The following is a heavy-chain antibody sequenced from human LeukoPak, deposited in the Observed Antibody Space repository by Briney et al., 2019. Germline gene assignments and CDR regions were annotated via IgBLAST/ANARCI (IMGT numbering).Heavy chain of an antibody. D-gene: IGHD2-15*01. CDR2: LRGSGAIT. Sequence: GGSLRLSCAASGFAFSSSGMSWVRQAPGKGLEWVSALRGSGAITYYADSVKGWFTISRDNSKNTLYLQMSSLRDEDTAVYYCAKGVVVADTVARYFDYWGQGTLVIVSA. J-gene: IGHJ4*02. CDR1: GFAFSSSG. CDR3: AKGVVVADTVARYFDY. V-gene: IGHV3-23*01.